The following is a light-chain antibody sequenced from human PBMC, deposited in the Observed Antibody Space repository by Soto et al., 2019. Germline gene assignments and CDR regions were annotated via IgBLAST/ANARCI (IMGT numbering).Light chain of an antibody. V-gene: IGKV1-5*01. Sequence: DIKMTQSPSTLSASIGDRVTITCRASQSISSWLAWYQQKPGKAPKLLIYDASSLESGVPSRFSGSGSGTEFTLTISSLQPEDFATYYCQQSYSPSITFGQGTRLEIK. CDR1: QSISSW. CDR3: QQSYSPSIT. CDR2: DAS. J-gene: IGKJ5*01.